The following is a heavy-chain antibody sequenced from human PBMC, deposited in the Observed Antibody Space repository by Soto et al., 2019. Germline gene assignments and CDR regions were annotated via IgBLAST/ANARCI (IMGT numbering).Heavy chain of an antibody. Sequence: SETLSLTCTVSGGSISSGGYYWSWIRQHPGKGLEWIGYIYYSGSTYYNPSLKSRVTISVDTSKNQFSLKLSSVTAADTAVYYCARRDDYAFWFDPWGQGTLVTVSS. D-gene: IGHD4-17*01. J-gene: IGHJ5*02. CDR1: GGSISSGGYY. CDR3: ARRDDYAFWFDP. V-gene: IGHV4-31*03. CDR2: IYYSGST.